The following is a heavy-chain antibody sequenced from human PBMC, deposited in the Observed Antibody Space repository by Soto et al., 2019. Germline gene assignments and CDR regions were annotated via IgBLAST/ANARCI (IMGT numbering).Heavy chain of an antibody. CDR3: ALSSVAAAGFDF. V-gene: IGHV5-51*01. CDR1: GYRFTSYW. D-gene: IGHD6-13*01. J-gene: IGHJ4*02. Sequence: PGESLKISCKGSGYRFTSYWIGWVRQRPGKSLEWMGIFYPGDSDTRYSPSFQGLVTISVDKSISTAYLQWRSLQASDTAMYYCALSSVAAAGFDFWGPGTLVTVSS. CDR2: FYPGDSDT.